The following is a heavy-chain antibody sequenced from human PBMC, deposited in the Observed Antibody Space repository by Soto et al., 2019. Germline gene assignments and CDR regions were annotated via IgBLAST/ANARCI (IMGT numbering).Heavy chain of an antibody. J-gene: IGHJ4*02. CDR3: AIVKEQWQARLYFIY. CDR1: GYTFTNHG. Sequence: QAQLVQPGAEVKKPGASVKVSCKASGYTFTNHGISWARQAPGQGLEWMGWISPNNGNTNYAQKFQGRVTLTVDTSTGTAEMELRSLTSDLTAVYYCAIVKEQWQARLYFIYCRQGALVTVSS. D-gene: IGHD6-19*01. V-gene: IGHV1-18*01. CDR2: ISPNNGNT.